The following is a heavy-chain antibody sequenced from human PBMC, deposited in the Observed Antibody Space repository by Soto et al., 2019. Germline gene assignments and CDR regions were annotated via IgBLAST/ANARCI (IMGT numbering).Heavy chain of an antibody. CDR1: GGSISSSSYY. D-gene: IGHD6-6*01. CDR2: IYYSGST. V-gene: IGHV4-39*01. Sequence: SETLSLTCTVSGGSISSSSYYWGWIRQPPGKGLEWIGSIYYSGSTYYNPSLKSRVTISVDTSKNQFSLKLSSVTAADTAVYYCARRLKSSSRALDYWGQGTLVTVSS. CDR3: ARRLKSSSRALDY. J-gene: IGHJ4*02.